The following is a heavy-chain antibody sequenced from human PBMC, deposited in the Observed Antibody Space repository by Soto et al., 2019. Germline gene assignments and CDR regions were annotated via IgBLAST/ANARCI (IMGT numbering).Heavy chain of an antibody. Sequence: ASVKVSCKASGGTFSSYAISWVRQAPGQGLEWMGIINPSGGSTSYAQKFQGRVTMTRDTSTSTVYMELSSLRSEDTAVYYCARGDYDILTGYSNGMDVWGQGTTVTVS. CDR2: INPSGGST. V-gene: IGHV1-46*01. CDR3: ARGDYDILTGYSNGMDV. CDR1: GGTFSSYA. D-gene: IGHD3-9*01. J-gene: IGHJ6*02.